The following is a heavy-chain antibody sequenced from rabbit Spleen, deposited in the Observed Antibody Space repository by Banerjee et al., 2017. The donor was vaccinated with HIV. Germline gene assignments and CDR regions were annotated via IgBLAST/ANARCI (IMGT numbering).Heavy chain of an antibody. Sequence: QEQLEESGGDLVKPGASLTLTCTASGFSFSSTYWPCWVRQAPGKGLEWIACIYGGSIDDTYYASWAKGRFTISKTSSTTVTLQLSSLTAADTATYFCARDLTGVIGWNFGWWGQGTLVTVS. V-gene: IGHV1S45*01. CDR2: IYGGSIDDT. D-gene: IGHD1-1*01. CDR3: ARDLTGVIGWNFGW. J-gene: IGHJ4*01. CDR1: GFSFSSTYW.